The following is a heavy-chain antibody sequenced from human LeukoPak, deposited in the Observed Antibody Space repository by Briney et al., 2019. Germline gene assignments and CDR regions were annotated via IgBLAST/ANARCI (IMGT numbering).Heavy chain of an antibody. D-gene: IGHD1-14*01. CDR2: IIPILGIA. CDR3: ARDITYAY. CDR1: GGXFSSYA. J-gene: IGHJ4*02. V-gene: IGHV1-69*04. Sequence: SVKVSCKXSGGXFSSYAISWVRQAPGQGLEWMGRIIPILGIANYAQKFQGRVTITADKSTSTAYMELSSLRSEDTAVYYCARDITYAYWGQGTLVTVSS.